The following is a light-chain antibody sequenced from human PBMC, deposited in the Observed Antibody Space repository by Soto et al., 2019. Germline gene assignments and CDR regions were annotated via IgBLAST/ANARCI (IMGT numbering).Light chain of an antibody. CDR3: QQYNTYET. CDR2: GAS. J-gene: IGKJ2*01. CDR1: QSIRSN. Sequence: EIVMTQSPATLSVSLGERATLSCRASQSIRSNLAWYQQKPGQAPRLLISGASTRATGIPARFSGSGSGTEFTLTISSLQSQDFAVYYCQQYNTYETFGQGTKLEIK. V-gene: IGKV3-15*01.